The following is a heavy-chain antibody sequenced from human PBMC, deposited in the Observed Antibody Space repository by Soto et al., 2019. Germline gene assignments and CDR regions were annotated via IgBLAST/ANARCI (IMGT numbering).Heavy chain of an antibody. V-gene: IGHV3-20*04. CDR3: ARGDIAVAVSSDY. CDR2: SNWDGDDT. CDR1: GFNFEEYG. D-gene: IGHD6-19*01. J-gene: IGHJ4*02. Sequence: EVHLVESGGRMVRPGESLRLSCAASGFNFEEYGMTWVRQAPVKGLEWVAGSNWDGDDTGYADSVQGRFTISRDNAKKFLYLQMNSLRVEDTALYYCARGDIAVAVSSDYWGQGTLVTVSS.